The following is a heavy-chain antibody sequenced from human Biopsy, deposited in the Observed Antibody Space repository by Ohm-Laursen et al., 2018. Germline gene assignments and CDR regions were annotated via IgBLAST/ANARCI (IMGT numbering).Heavy chain of an antibody. J-gene: IGHJ4*02. V-gene: IGHV3-74*01. CDR2: VNIDGNIT. D-gene: IGHD5-12*01. CDR1: GFTFNNSW. CDR3: AREKSGQSGRYFDY. Sequence: SLRLSCAASGFTFNNSWMHWVRRVPGKGLVWVSRVNIDGNITNYADSAKGRFTISRDNARNTLYLQMNSLRGEDMAVYYCAREKSGQSGRYFDYWGPGTLVSVSS.